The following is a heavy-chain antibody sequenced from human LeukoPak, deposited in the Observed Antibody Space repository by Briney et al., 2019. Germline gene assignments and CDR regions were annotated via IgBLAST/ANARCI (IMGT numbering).Heavy chain of an antibody. V-gene: IGHV3-23*01. CDR1: GSTFSSYA. J-gene: IGHJ5*02. CDR3: AKADGSWTYDP. D-gene: IGHD5-24*01. Sequence: SGGSLRLSCAASGSTFSSYAMSWVRQAPGKGLEWVSAISASGGSTHYADSVKGRFTISRDNSKNTLFLQMNSLRAEDTAVYYCAKADGSWTYDPWGQGTLVTVSS. CDR2: ISASGGST.